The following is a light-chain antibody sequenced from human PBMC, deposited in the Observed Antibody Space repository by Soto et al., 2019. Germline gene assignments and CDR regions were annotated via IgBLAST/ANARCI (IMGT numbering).Light chain of an antibody. CDR3: CSFADHYTYV. CDR1: SSDVGSYDL. Sequence: QSALTQPASVSGSPGQSITISCTGTSSDVGSYDLVSWYQQHPGKAPQLIICEGNKRPSGVSNRFSGSKSGNTASLTISGLQAEDEADYYCCSFADHYTYVFGTGTKV. J-gene: IGLJ1*01. CDR2: EGN. V-gene: IGLV2-23*01.